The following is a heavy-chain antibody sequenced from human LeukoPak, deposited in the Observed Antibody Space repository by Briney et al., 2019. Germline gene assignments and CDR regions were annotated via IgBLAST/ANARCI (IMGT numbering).Heavy chain of an antibody. V-gene: IGHV3-7*01. CDR1: GFTFSTYW. J-gene: IGHJ5*01. CDR2: IQQDGSEK. D-gene: IGHD2-15*01. CDR3: ARGALDAATPFDS. Sequence: PGGSLRLSCAASGFTFSTYWMSWVRQAPGKGLEWVANIQQDGSEKYYVDSVKGRFTISRDNAKNSLYLQMNSLRAEDTAVYYCARGALDAATPFDSWGQGTLVTVSS.